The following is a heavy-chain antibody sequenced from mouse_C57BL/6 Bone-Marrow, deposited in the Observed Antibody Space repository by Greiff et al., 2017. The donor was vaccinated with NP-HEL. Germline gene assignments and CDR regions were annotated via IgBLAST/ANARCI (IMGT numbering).Heavy chain of an antibody. D-gene: IGHD1-1*01. V-gene: IGHV5-12*01. Sequence: EVQVVESGGGLVQPGGSLKLSCAASGFTFSDYYMYWVRQTPEKRLEWVAYISNGGGSTYYPDTVKGRFTISRDNAKNTLYLQMSRLKSEDTAMYYCARLGGRYYFDYWGQGTTLTVSS. CDR2: ISNGGGST. CDR3: ARLGGRYYFDY. CDR1: GFTFSDYY. J-gene: IGHJ2*01.